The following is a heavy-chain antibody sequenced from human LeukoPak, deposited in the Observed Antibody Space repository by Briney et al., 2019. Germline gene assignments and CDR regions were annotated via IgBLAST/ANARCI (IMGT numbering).Heavy chain of an antibody. CDR3: ARRANNGSPRI. CDR1: GGSHSGYY. J-gene: IGHJ4*02. CDR2: SNHIGDT. D-gene: IGHD1-26*01. Sequence: KPSETLSLTCAVSGGSHSGYYWNWIRQPPGKGLEWIGESNHIGDTNYRASVKNRINILVDTSKNQVTLSLTSVTAADTAVYYCARRANNGSPRIWGQGTRVTVSS. V-gene: IGHV4-34*01.